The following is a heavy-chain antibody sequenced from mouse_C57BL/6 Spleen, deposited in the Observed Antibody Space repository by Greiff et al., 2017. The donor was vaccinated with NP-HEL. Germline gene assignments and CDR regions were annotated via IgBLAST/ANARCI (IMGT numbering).Heavy chain of an antibody. J-gene: IGHJ2*01. V-gene: IGHV3-6*01. CDR1: GYSITSGYY. D-gene: IGHD4-1*01. CDR3: ARRGFTSGYFDY. Sequence: VQLQQSGPGLVKPSQSLSLTCSVTGYSITSGYYWNWIRQFPGNKLEWMGYISYDGSNNYNPSLKKRISITRDTSKNQFFLKLNSVTTEDTATYYCARRGFTSGYFDYWGQGTTLTVSS. CDR2: ISYDGSN.